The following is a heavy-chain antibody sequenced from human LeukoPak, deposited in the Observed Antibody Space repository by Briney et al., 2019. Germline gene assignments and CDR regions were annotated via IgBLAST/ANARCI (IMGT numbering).Heavy chain of an antibody. CDR3: ARDILTGYYN. D-gene: IGHD3-9*01. J-gene: IGHJ4*01. V-gene: IGHV4-34*01. CDR1: GGSFSGYY. Sequence: SETLSLTCAVYGGSFSGYYWSWIRQPPGKGLEWIGEINHSGSTNYNPSLKSRVTISVDTSKNQFSLKLSSVTAADTAVYYCARDILTGYYNWGHGTLVTVSS. CDR2: INHSGST.